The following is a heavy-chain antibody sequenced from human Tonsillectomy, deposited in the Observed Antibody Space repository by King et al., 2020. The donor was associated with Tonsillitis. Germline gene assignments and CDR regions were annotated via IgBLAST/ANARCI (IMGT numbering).Heavy chain of an antibody. J-gene: IGHJ4*02. CDR2: VYHSGFT. CDR1: GGSFSGYY. V-gene: IGHV4-34*01. CDR3: ARGGVIAAHVTPMHY. D-gene: IGHD4-23*01. Sequence: VQLQQWGAGLLKPSETLSLTCAVYGGSFSGYYWSWIRQPPGKGLEWIGEVYHSGFTHYNPSLKSRVTISVDTSKNQFSLTLSSVTSADTAVYYCARGGVIAAHVTPMHYWGQGTLVTVSS.